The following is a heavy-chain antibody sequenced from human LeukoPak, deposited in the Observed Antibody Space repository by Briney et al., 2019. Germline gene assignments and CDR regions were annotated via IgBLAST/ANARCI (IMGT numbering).Heavy chain of an antibody. CDR2: ISSSSSYI. CDR1: GFTFSSYS. J-gene: IGHJ4*02. CDR3: ARGIYSSSSAVDY. Sequence: PGGSLRLSCAASGFTFSSYSMNWVRQAPGKGLEWGSSISSSSSYIYYADSVKGRFTISRDNAKNSLYLQMNSLRAEDTAVYYCARGIYSSSSAVDYWGQGTLVTVSS. D-gene: IGHD6-6*01. V-gene: IGHV3-21*01.